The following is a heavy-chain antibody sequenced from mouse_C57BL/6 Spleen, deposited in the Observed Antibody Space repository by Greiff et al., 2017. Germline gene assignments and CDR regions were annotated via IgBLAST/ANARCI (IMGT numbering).Heavy chain of an antibody. CDR1: GYTFTSYW. CDR2: IYPGSGST. CDR3: ASRCSSGYVNYAMDY. J-gene: IGHJ4*01. V-gene: IGHV1-55*01. Sequence: VQLQQPGAELVKPGASVKMSCKASGYTFTSYWITWVKQRPGQGLEWIGDIYPGSGSTNYNEKFKSKATLTVDTSSSTAYMQLSSLTSEDSAVYFCASRCSSGYVNYAMDYWGQGTSVTVSS. D-gene: IGHD3-2*02.